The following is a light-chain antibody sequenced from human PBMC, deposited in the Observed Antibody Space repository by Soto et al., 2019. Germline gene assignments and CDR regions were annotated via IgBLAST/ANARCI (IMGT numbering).Light chain of an antibody. CDR1: QSVSSSY. Sequence: EIVLTQSPGTLSLSPGKRATLSCRASQSVSSSYLAWYQQKPGQAPRLLIYGASSRATGIPDRFSGSGSATDFTLTISSLEPEDFAVYYCQQRRKWPLTFGGGTKVDIK. V-gene: IGKV3D-20*02. J-gene: IGKJ4*01. CDR3: QQRRKWPLT. CDR2: GAS.